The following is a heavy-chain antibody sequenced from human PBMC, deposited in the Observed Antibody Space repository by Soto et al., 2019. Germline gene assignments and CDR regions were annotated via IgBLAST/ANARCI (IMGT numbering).Heavy chain of an antibody. CDR2: ISGGAGST. D-gene: IGHD2-15*01. CDR3: AKAIGYCSGGSCPPPGAFDI. CDR1: GFTFSSYA. Sequence: GGSLRLSCAASGFTFSSYAMNWVRQAPGKGLEWVSAISGGAGSTNYADSVKGRFTISRDNSKNTLYLQMSSLRAEDTAVYYCAKAIGYCSGGSCPPPGAFDIWGQGTMVTVSS. V-gene: IGHV3-23*01. J-gene: IGHJ3*02.